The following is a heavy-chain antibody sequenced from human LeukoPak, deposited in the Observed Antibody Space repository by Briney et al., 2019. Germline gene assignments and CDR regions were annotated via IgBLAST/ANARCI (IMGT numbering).Heavy chain of an antibody. D-gene: IGHD3-3*01. J-gene: IGHJ4*02. CDR1: GFTVSSNY. V-gene: IGHV3-53*01. CDR3: AGTIFGVVITENFDY. CDR2: IYSDGSA. Sequence: GGSLRLSCAASGFTVSSNYMSWVRQAPGKGLEWVSVIYSDGSAFYADSVKGRFTLSRDNSKNTLFLQMNSPRAEDTAVYYCAGTIFGVVITENFDYWGQGTLVTVSS.